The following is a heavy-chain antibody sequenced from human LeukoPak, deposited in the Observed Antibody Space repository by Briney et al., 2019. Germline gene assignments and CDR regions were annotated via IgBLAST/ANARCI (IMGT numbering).Heavy chain of an antibody. J-gene: IGHJ6*02. V-gene: IGHV4-34*01. CDR1: GGSFSGYY. Sequence: SETLSLTCAVYGGSFSGYYWSWIRQPPGKGLEWIGEINHSGSTNYNPSLKSRVTISVDTSKNQFSLKLSSVTAADTAVYYCARESAAAGWYYYYGMDVWGQGTTVTVSS. CDR2: INHSGST. D-gene: IGHD6-13*01. CDR3: ARESAAAGWYYYYGMDV.